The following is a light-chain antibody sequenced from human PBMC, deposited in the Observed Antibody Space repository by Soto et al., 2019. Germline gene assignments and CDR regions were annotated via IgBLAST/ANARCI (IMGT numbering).Light chain of an antibody. CDR2: DAS. J-gene: IGKJ1*01. Sequence: EIVMTQSPVTLSVSPGERATLSCRASQSVSSKLAWYQQRPGQAPRLLIYDASTRATGIPARFSVSGSGTEFTLTISSLQSEDFAVYYCQQYNAWPPWTFGQGTKVEIK. V-gene: IGKV3-15*01. CDR3: QQYNAWPPWT. CDR1: QSVSSK.